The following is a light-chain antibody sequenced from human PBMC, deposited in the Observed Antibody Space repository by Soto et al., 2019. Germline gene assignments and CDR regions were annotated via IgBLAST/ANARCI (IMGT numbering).Light chain of an antibody. J-gene: IGKJ1*01. V-gene: IGKV3-15*01. CDR2: GAS. Sequence: EIVMAQSPAALCVSPGERATLSCRASQSVSSNLAWYQQKPGQAPRLLIYGASTRATGIPATFSGSGSVTEFTLTISRLQPEDFGVYYFPHYASSLWWVGQGTKVDIK. CDR3: PHYASSLWW. CDR1: QSVSSN.